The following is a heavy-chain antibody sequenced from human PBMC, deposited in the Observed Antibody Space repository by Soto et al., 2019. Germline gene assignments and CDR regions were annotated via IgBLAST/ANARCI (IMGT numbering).Heavy chain of an antibody. CDR2: IYYSGNT. D-gene: IGHD2-15*01. CDR3: AREVLGYCSGGSCYRAFDV. Sequence: KASETLSLTCTVSGGSISTYYWNWVRQPPGKGLEWIGYIYYSGNTHYNPSLKSRVTISVDTSKDQFSLKLNSVTAADTAVYYCAREVLGYCSGGSCYRAFDVWGQGTMVTVS. J-gene: IGHJ3*01. V-gene: IGHV4-59*01. CDR1: GGSISTYY.